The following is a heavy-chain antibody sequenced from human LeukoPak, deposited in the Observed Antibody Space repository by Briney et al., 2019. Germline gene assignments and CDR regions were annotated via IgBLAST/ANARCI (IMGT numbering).Heavy chain of an antibody. V-gene: IGHV1-2*02. J-gene: IGHJ1*01. D-gene: IGHD6-13*01. CDR3: ARGGYSADTFFQH. CDR2: INPNTGGT. Sequence: ASVTVSCKASGYIFTGYYMHWVGQAPGQGLEWMGWINPNTGGTNYAQKFQGRVTMTRDTSIITAYMELSRLTSDDTAVYYCARGGYSADTFFQHWGQGTLVTVSS. CDR1: GYIFTGYY.